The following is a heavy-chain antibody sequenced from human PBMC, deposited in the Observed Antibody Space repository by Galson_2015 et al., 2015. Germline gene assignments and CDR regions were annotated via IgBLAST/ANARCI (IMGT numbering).Heavy chain of an antibody. CDR3: AAGIQWLVRGQFDY. Sequence: SVKVSCKVSGYSLTELSMHWVRQAPGKGLQWMGGFDPEDSETIFAQEFQGRVTMTEDTSTDTAYMEMTSLTSEDTAVYFCAAGIQWLVRGQFDYWGQGTLVTVSS. CDR2: FDPEDSET. D-gene: IGHD5-12*01. V-gene: IGHV1-24*01. J-gene: IGHJ4*02. CDR1: GYSLTELS.